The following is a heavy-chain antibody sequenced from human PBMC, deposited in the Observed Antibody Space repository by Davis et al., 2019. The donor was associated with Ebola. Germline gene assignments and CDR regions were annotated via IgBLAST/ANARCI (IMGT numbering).Heavy chain of an antibody. CDR3: ARQLLWFGELLTPHYFDY. Sequence: SETLSLTCTVSGGSISSGDYYWSWIRQPPGKGLEWIGYIYYSGSTYYNPSLKSRVTISVDTSKNQFSLKLSSVTAADTAVYYCARQLLWFGELLTPHYFDYWGQGTLVTVSS. D-gene: IGHD3-10*01. J-gene: IGHJ4*02. CDR1: GGSISSGDYY. CDR2: IYYSGST. V-gene: IGHV4-30-4*01.